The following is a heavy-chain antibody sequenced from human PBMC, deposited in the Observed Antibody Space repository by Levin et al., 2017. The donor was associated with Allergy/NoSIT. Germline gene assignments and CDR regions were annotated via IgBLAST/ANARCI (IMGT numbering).Heavy chain of an antibody. V-gene: IGHV3-48*03. Sequence: LSLTCAASGFTFSSYEMNWVRRAPGKGLEWVSYISSTGSTIYSADSVKGRFSISRDNAKNSLYLHMNSLRAEDTAVYYCARQLGNFWSGYNYFDYWGQGTLVTVSS. CDR3: ARQLGNFWSGYNYFDY. CDR2: ISSTGSTI. D-gene: IGHD3-3*01. J-gene: IGHJ4*02. CDR1: GFTFSSYE.